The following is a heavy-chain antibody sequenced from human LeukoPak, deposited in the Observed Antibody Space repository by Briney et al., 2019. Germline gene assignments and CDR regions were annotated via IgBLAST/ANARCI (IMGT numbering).Heavy chain of an antibody. V-gene: IGHV1-2*02. J-gene: IGHJ3*02. CDR1: GNMFTGYY. CDR2: INPNRGGT. Sequence: ASVEVSCKASGNMFTGYYMHWVRPAPGQGLEWMGWINPNRGGTNYAQKFQGRVTMTRDTSISTAYMRLSGLRYDDTAVYYCTRLGSSDIWGQGTMVTVSS. CDR3: TRLGSSDI. D-gene: IGHD3-16*01.